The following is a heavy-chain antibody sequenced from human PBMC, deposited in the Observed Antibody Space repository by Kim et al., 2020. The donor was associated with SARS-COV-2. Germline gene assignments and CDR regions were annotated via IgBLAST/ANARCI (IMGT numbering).Heavy chain of an antibody. CDR3: ARAPRVLRYFDWLAWFDP. J-gene: IGHJ5*02. CDR1: GGSISSYY. Sequence: SETLSLTCTVSGGSISSYYWSWIRQPPGKGLEWIGYIYYSGSTNYNHSLKSRVTISVDTSKNQFSLKLSSVTAADTAVYYCARAPRVLRYFDWLAWFDPWGQGTLVTVSS. D-gene: IGHD3-9*01. CDR2: IYYSGST. V-gene: IGHV4-59*01.